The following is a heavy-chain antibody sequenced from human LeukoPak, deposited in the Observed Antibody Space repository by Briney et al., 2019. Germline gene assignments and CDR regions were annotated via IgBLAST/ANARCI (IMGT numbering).Heavy chain of an antibody. D-gene: IGHD6-6*01. J-gene: IGHJ4*02. V-gene: IGHV1-2*02. Sequence: ASVKVSCKASGYTFTGYYMHWVRQAPGQGLEWMGWINPNSGGTNYAQKFQGRVTMTRDTSISTAYMELSRLRSDDTAVYYCARDFSSSITHHFDYWGQGTLVTVSS. CDR3: ARDFSSSITHHFDY. CDR2: INPNSGGT. CDR1: GYTFTGYY.